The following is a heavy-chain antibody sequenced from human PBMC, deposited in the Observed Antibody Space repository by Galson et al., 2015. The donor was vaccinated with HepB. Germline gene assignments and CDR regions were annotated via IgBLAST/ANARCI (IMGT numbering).Heavy chain of an antibody. CDR3: ARGLLYYYDSSGYYLDY. V-gene: IGHV1-46*03. Sequence: SVKVSCKASGYTFTSYYMHWVRQAPGQGLEWMGIINPSGGSTSYAQKFQGRVTMTRDTSTSTVYMELSSLRSEDTAVYYCARGLLYYYDSSGYYLDYWGQGTLVTVSS. J-gene: IGHJ4*02. D-gene: IGHD3-22*01. CDR1: GYTFTSYY. CDR2: INPSGGST.